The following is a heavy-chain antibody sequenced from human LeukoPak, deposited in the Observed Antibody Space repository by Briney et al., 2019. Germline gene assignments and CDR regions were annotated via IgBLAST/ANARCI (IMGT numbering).Heavy chain of an antibody. Sequence: GGSLRLSCAASGFTFSSFEMNWVRQAPGKGLEWVSAIIGSGSSTYYADSVKGRFTISRDNSKNTLFLQMNSLRAEDTAVYYCAKDRAQQLVLDFWGQGTLVTVSS. CDR3: AKDRAQQLVLDF. CDR2: IIGSGSST. J-gene: IGHJ4*02. CDR1: GFTFSSFE. V-gene: IGHV3-23*01. D-gene: IGHD6-13*01.